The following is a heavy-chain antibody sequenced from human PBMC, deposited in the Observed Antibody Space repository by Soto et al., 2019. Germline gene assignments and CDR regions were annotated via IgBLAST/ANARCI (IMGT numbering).Heavy chain of an antibody. D-gene: IGHD6-13*01. CDR1: GFTFSNYG. CDR2: LWSDGSNE. Sequence: QVQLVESGGGVVQPGRSLRLSCAASGFTFSNYGLHWVRQAPGKGLEWVALLWSDGSNEHYADSVTGRFTISRDNSKNTLYLLMNNLRVEDTAVYYCAVLHSSSTSYFDSWGQGTLVTVSS. V-gene: IGHV3-33*01. CDR3: AVLHSSSTSYFDS. J-gene: IGHJ4*02.